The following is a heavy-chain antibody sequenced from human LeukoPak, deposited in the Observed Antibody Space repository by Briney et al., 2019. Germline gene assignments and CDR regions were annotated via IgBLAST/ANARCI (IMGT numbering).Heavy chain of an antibody. CDR3: ARVSMRYDYGDYASQYYYYYGMDV. CDR2: INTNTGNP. CDR1: GYTFTSYA. J-gene: IGHJ6*02. Sequence: GASVKVSCKASGYTFTSYAMNWVRQAPGQGLEWMGWINTNTGNPTYAQGFTGRFVFSLDTSVSTAYLQTSSLKAEDTAVYYCARVSMRYDYGDYASQYYYYYGMDVWGQGTTVTVSS. D-gene: IGHD4-17*01. V-gene: IGHV7-4-1*02.